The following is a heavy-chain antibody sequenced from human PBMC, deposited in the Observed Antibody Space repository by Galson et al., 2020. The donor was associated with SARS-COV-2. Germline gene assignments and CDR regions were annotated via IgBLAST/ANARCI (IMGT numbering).Heavy chain of an antibody. Sequence: ASVHVSCKLSRHTLTELSIHWLRQAPATGLEWLGSFDPQYGETHYAQKLRGRVTMTEDTSPETAYLELSSLRSDDTAVYYCATWGVVVITYAFDIWGQGTMVTVSS. CDR3: ATWGVVVITYAFDI. V-gene: IGHV1-24*01. D-gene: IGHD3-22*01. CDR2: FDPQYGET. J-gene: IGHJ3*02. CDR1: RHTLTELS.